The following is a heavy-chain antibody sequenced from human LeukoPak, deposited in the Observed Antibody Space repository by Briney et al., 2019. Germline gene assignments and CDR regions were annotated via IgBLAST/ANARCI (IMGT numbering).Heavy chain of an antibody. CDR3: ARYYCSSTSCYGFDY. CDR1: GYSFTSYW. J-gene: IGHJ4*02. D-gene: IGHD2-2*01. CDR2: IYPGDSDT. Sequence: GGSLRLSCKGSGYSFTSYWIGWVRQMPGKGLEWMGIIYPGDSDTRYSPSFQGQVTISADKSISTAYLQWSSLMASDTAMYYCARYYCSSTSCYGFDYWGQGTLVTVSS. V-gene: IGHV5-51*01.